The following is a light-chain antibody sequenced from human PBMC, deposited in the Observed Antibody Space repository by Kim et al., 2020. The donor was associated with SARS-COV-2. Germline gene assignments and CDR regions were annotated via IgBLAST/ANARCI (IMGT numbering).Light chain of an antibody. Sequence: EIVLTQSPATLSLSPGERATLSCRASQNVGTYLAWYQQKPDQVPRLFIYDASNKASGIPARFSGSGSGTDFSLTISSLEPEDFAIYYCQQRTNWPITFGQGTRLEIK. V-gene: IGKV3-11*01. CDR2: DAS. CDR1: QNVGTY. J-gene: IGKJ5*01. CDR3: QQRTNWPIT.